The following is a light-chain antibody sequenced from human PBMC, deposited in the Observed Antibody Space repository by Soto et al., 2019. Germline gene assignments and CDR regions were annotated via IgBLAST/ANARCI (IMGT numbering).Light chain of an antibody. J-gene: IGKJ1*01. CDR3: QQYNSYSGT. Sequence: DIQMTQSPSTLSASVGDIVTITCRASQSMSTWWAWYQQKPGKAPKLLIYDASSLESGVPSRFSGSGSGKEFTLTISSLQPDDFATYYCQQYNSYSGTFGQGTKVEIK. V-gene: IGKV1-5*01. CDR1: QSMSTW. CDR2: DAS.